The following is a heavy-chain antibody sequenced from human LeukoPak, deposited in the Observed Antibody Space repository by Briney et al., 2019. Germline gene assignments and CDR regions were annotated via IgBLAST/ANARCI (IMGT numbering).Heavy chain of an antibody. CDR3: ATHSYYYGSGSYPHYLDY. D-gene: IGHD3-10*01. Sequence: PGGSLRLSCAASGFSFEDNGMGWVRQAPGKGLEWVSGINWNGETTGYVDSVKGRFTISRDNAKNSLYLQMNSLRAEDTALYYCATHSYYYGSGSYPHYLDYWGQGTLVTVSS. J-gene: IGHJ4*02. CDR2: INWNGETT. CDR1: GFSFEDNG. V-gene: IGHV3-20*04.